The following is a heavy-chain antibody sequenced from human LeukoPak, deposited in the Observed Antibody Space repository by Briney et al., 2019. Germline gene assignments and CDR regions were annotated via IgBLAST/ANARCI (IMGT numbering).Heavy chain of an antibody. CDR3: AYYYGSGSYYSLFDY. D-gene: IGHD3-10*01. CDR1: GFTVSSNY. V-gene: IGHV3-53*05. Sequence: GGSLRLSCAASGFTVSSNYMSWVRQAPGKGLEWVSVIYSGGSTYYADSVKGRFTISRDNSKNTLYLQMNSLRAEDTAVHYCAYYYGSGSYYSLFDYWGQGTLVTVSS. J-gene: IGHJ4*02. CDR2: IYSGGST.